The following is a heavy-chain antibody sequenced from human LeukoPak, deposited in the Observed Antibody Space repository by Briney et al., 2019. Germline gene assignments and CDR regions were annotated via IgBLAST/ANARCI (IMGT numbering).Heavy chain of an antibody. D-gene: IGHD2-2*01. V-gene: IGHV3-23*01. CDR3: AKALEVRPIVVVPAANY. Sequence: GGSLRLSCAASGFTFSSYAMSWVRQAPGKGLEWVSAISGSGGSTYYADSVKGRFTISRDNSKNTLYLQMNSLRAEDTAVYYCAKALEVRPIVVVPAANYWGQGTLVTVSS. J-gene: IGHJ4*02. CDR1: GFTFSSYA. CDR2: ISGSGGST.